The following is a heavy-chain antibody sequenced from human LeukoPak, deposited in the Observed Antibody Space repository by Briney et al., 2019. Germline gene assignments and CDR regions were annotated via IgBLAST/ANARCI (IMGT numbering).Heavy chain of an antibody. CDR3: AREYYGDYKNWFDP. J-gene: IGHJ5*02. Sequence: ASVKVSCKASGYTFTGYYMHWVRQAPGQGREWMGWINPNSGGTNYAQKFQGRVTMTRDTSISTAYMELSRLRSDDTAVYYCAREYYGDYKNWFDPWGQGTLVTVSS. CDR2: INPNSGGT. CDR1: GYTFTGYY. V-gene: IGHV1-2*02. D-gene: IGHD4-17*01.